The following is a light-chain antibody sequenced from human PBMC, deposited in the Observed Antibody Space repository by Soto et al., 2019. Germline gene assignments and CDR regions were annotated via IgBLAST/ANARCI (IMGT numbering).Light chain of an antibody. Sequence: QSVLTQPPSASGTPGQRVTISCSGSSSNIGSNYVYWYQQLPGTAPKLLIYRNNQRPSGVPDRFSGSKSGTSASLAMSGLRSEDEADYYCAAWDDSLSGPRVVFGGGTQLTVL. V-gene: IGLV1-47*01. CDR3: AAWDDSLSGPRVV. CDR1: SSNIGSNY. CDR2: RNN. J-gene: IGLJ2*01.